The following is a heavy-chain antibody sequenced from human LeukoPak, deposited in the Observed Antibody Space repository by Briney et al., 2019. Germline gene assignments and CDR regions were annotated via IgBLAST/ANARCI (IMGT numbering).Heavy chain of an antibody. CDR1: GGSISSYY. CDR2: LFYSGNT. V-gene: IGHV4-59*01. J-gene: IGHJ1*01. CDR3: GRVRTGNTGSPEYFED. Sequence: PSETLSLTCSVSGGSISSYYWSWIRQPPGKGLEWIGYLFYSGNTNSSPSLKSRVTILADTSKYQFSLRLNSVTAADTAVYFCGRVRTGNTGSPEYFEDWGQGTLVTVSS. D-gene: IGHD5-12*01.